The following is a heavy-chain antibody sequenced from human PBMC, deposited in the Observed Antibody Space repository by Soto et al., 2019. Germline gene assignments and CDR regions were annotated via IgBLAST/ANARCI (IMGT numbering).Heavy chain of an antibody. CDR1: GYSFTSYW. CDR2: IYPGDSDT. D-gene: IGHD2-8*01. V-gene: IGHV5-51*01. CDR3: ARTYCTNGVCYEDNFDY. J-gene: IGHJ4*02. Sequence: PGESLKISCKGSGYSFTSYWIGWVRQMPGKGLEWMGIIYPGDSDTRYSPSFQGQVTISADKSTSTAYLQWSSLKASDTAMYYCARTYCTNGVCYEDNFDYWGQGTLVTVSS.